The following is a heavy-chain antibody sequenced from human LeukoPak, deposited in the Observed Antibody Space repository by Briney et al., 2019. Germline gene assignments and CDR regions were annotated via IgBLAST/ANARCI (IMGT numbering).Heavy chain of an antibody. CDR1: GFTFSSYG. D-gene: IGHD5-18*01. V-gene: IGHV3-23*01. CDR3: AKEQGGYSSRYFDL. J-gene: IGHJ2*01. Sequence: GGSLRLSCAASGFTFSSYGMNWVSQAPGKGLEWVSVIGVSGGGTYYADSVKGRFTISRDNSKNTLYLQMNSLRAEDTAIYYCAKEQGGYSSRYFDLWGRGTLVTVSS. CDR2: IGVSGGGT.